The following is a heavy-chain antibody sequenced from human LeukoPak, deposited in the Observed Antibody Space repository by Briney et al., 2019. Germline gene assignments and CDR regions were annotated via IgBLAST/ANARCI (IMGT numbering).Heavy chain of an antibody. Sequence: ASVKVSCKASGGTFSSSAISWVRQAPGQGLEWMGIINPSGGSTSYAQKFQGRVTMTRDTSTSTVYMELSSLRSEDTAVYYCARVMVVAARDPLDPWGQGTLVTVSS. CDR3: ARVMVVAARDPLDP. D-gene: IGHD2-15*01. CDR2: INPSGGST. CDR1: GGTFSSSA. J-gene: IGHJ5*02. V-gene: IGHV1-46*01.